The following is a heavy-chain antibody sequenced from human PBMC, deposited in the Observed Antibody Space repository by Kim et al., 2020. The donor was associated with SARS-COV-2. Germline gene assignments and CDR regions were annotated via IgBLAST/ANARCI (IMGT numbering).Heavy chain of an antibody. V-gene: IGHV2-70*01. CDR2: IDWGEDA. J-gene: IGHJ6*02. CDR1: GFSLNSNGMG. D-gene: IGHD2-15*01. Sequence: SGPTLVNPTETLTLTCSCSGFSLNSNGMGVSWIRQPPGKALEWLAFIDWGEDAYYSSSLEARLTISSDTATNQVLLTLTNADPGDTATYYCARTTVELYYSMDVWGQGTTVTVSS. CDR3: ARTTVELYYSMDV.